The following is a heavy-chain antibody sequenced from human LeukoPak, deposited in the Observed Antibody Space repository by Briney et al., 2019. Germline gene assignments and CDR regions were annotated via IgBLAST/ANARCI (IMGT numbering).Heavy chain of an antibody. CDR2: ISGSGGST. V-gene: IGHV3-23*01. Sequence: GGSLRLSCAASGFTFSSYATSWVRQAPGKGLEWVSAISGSGGSTYYADSVKGRFTISRDNSKNTLYLQMNSLRAEDTAVYYCAKGSAQLRFVEWLLYDYWGQGTLVTVSS. CDR3: AKGSAQLRFVEWLLYDY. J-gene: IGHJ4*02. CDR1: GFTFSSYA. D-gene: IGHD3-3*01.